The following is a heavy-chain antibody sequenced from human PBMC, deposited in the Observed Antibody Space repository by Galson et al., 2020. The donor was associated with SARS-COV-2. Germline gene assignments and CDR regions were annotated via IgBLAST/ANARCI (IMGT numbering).Heavy chain of an antibody. J-gene: IGHJ3*02. CDR1: GYTFTTYG. Sequence: ASVKVSCPTSGYTFTTYGISWVRPAPGQGLEWMGWISAYNGKTKYGQKPQGRVTMATDPSTGTAYMGLRSLRSDDTAVYYCARGAYPDYGDYDDAFDIWGQGTMVTVSS. V-gene: IGHV1-18*01. D-gene: IGHD4-17*01. CDR2: ISAYNGKT. CDR3: ARGAYPDYGDYDDAFDI.